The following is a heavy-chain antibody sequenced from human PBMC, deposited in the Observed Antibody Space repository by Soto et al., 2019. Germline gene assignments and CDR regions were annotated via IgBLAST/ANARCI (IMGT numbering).Heavy chain of an antibody. J-gene: IGHJ6*02. CDR2: MNPNSGNT. Sequence: QVQLVQSGAEVKKPGASVKVSCKASGYTFTSYDINWVRQATGQGLEWMGWMNPNSGNTGYAQKFQGRVTMTRNTSISTDYMELSSLRSEDMAVYYCARWPGALYYYYGMDVWGQGTTVTVSS. V-gene: IGHV1-8*01. D-gene: IGHD1-1*01. CDR1: GYTFTSYD. CDR3: ARWPGALYYYYGMDV.